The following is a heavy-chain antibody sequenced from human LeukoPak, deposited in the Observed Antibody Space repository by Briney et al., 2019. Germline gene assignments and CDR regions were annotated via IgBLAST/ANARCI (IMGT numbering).Heavy chain of an antibody. Sequence: ASVKVSCKASVYNFTGYYMHWVRQAPGQGLEWMGWINPNSGGTNYAQKFQGRVTMTRDTSISTAYMELSRLRSDDTAVYYCARVADGDYVGAFDIWGQGTMVTVSS. V-gene: IGHV1-2*02. CDR3: ARVADGDYVGAFDI. J-gene: IGHJ3*02. CDR1: VYNFTGYY. CDR2: INPNSGGT. D-gene: IGHD4-17*01.